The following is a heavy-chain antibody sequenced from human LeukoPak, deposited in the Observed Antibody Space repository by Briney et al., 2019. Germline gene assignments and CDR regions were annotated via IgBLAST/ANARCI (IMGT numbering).Heavy chain of an antibody. Sequence: AGGSLRLSCAASGFTFRDYYMTWIRQAPGKGLEWVSYISSSSDTMYYADSVMGRFTISRDNAKKSLYLQMNSLRAEDTAVYYCARGLGSGSYYHYWGQGTLVTVSS. D-gene: IGHD3-10*01. CDR1: GFTFRDYY. CDR2: ISSSSDTM. CDR3: ARGLGSGSYYHY. J-gene: IGHJ4*02. V-gene: IGHV3-11*01.